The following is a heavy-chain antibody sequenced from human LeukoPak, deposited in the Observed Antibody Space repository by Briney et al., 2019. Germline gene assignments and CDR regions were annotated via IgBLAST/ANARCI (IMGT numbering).Heavy chain of an antibody. CDR3: ARDGSGYSKT. V-gene: IGHV3-7*01. D-gene: IGHD3-10*01. J-gene: IGHJ4*02. Sequence: PGGSLRLSCAASGFTFSNSWMSWLRQAPGKGLEWVANMKPDGGEKHYVGSVEGRFIISRDNAKNSLYLQMNSLRVEDTAVYFCARDGSGYSKTWGQGTLVTVSS. CDR1: GFTFSNSW. CDR2: MKPDGGEK.